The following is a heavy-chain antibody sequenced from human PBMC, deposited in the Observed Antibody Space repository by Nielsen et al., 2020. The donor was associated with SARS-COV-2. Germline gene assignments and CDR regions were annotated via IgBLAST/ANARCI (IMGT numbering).Heavy chain of an antibody. V-gene: IGHV3-7*03. CDR2: IKQDGSEK. Sequence: GESLKISCAASGFTFSSYWMSWVRQAPGKGLEWVANIKQDGSEKYYVDSVKGRFTISRDNAKNSLYLQMNSLRAEDTAVYYCARVAPVLRYFDWSCDAFDIWGQGTMVTVSS. CDR1: GFTFSSYW. CDR3: ARVAPVLRYFDWSCDAFDI. J-gene: IGHJ3*02. D-gene: IGHD3-9*01.